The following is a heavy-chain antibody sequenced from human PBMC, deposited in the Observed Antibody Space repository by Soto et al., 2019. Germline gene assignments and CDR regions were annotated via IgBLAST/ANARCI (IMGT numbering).Heavy chain of an antibody. CDR2: ISGYNGNT. CDR1: GYTFSSYG. CDR3: ARRGLTPISAHFDP. D-gene: IGHD3-16*01. J-gene: IGHJ5*02. Sequence: QVQLVQSGAEVKKPGASVKVSCKASGYTFSSYGISWVRQAPGQGLEWMGWISGYNGNTNYAQKFQDRSTMTTDTXTSTAYMELRSLRSDDTAVYYCARRGLTPISAHFDPWGQGTLVIVSS. V-gene: IGHV1-18*01.